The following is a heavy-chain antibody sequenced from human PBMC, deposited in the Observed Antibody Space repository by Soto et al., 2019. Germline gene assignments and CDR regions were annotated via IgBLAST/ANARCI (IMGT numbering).Heavy chain of an antibody. J-gene: IGHJ6*02. Sequence: SGTLSLTCAVYGGSFSGYYWSWIRQPPGKGLEWIGEINHSGSTNYNPSLKSRVTISVDTSKNQFSLKLSSVTAADTAVYYCARGRGYSYGPHGMDVWGQGTTVTVSS. V-gene: IGHV4-34*01. CDR1: GGSFSGYY. CDR3: ARGRGYSYGPHGMDV. D-gene: IGHD5-18*01. CDR2: INHSGST.